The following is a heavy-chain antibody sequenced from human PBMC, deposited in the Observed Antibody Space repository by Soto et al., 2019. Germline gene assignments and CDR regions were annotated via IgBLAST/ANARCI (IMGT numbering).Heavy chain of an antibody. CDR1: GFIFRNFG. CDR3: VQGASTAHQPLDS. V-gene: IGHV3-30*03. D-gene: IGHD1-26*01. Sequence: ESGGGVVQPGRSLSLSCAASGFIFRNFGMHWVRRAPGKGLEWVATISGDGNDKYYPDSMKGRFTISRDNFNNTLYLQLNSLRPEDTAVYHCVQGASTAHQPLDSWGQGVLVTVSS. CDR2: ISGDGNDK. J-gene: IGHJ4*02.